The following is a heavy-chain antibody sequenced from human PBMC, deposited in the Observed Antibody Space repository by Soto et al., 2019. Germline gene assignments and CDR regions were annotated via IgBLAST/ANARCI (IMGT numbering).Heavy chain of an antibody. CDR2: VDYTGTT. D-gene: IGHD6-13*01. V-gene: IGHV4-59*01. CDR1: GGSISSYF. Sequence: QVQLQESGPGLLKPSETLSLTCTVSGGSISSYFYICVRQPPGKGLEWIGSVDYTGTTDYNPSLKSRVTISVDTSKTQFSLNLRSVTAADTAVYYCARDLAAVPRAVDYWGRGTLVTVSA. J-gene: IGHJ4*02. CDR3: ARDLAAVPRAVDY.